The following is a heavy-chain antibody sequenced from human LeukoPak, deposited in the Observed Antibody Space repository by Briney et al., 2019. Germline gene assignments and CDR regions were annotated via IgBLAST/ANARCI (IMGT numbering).Heavy chain of an antibody. CDR1: GYTLTGYY. D-gene: IGHD3-22*01. V-gene: IGHV1-2*02. Sequence: ASVKVSCKASGYTLTGYYMHWVRQAPGQGLEWMGWINPNSGGTNYAQKFQGRVTMTRDTSISTAYMELSRLRSDDTAVYYCARDYYDCSGYYPFYYYYMDVWGKGTTVTVSS. CDR2: INPNSGGT. CDR3: ARDYYDCSGYYPFYYYYMDV. J-gene: IGHJ6*03.